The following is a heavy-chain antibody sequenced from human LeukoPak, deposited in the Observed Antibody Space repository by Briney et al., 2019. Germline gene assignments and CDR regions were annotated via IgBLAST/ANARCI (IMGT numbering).Heavy chain of an antibody. J-gene: IGHJ4*02. CDR3: ARFRYYGSEYYFDY. Sequence: PGGSLRLSCAASGFTFSDYYMSWIRQAPGKGLEWVSYISSSGSTIYYADSVKGRFTISRDNAKNSLYLQMNSLRAEDTAVYYCARFRYYGSEYYFDYWGQGTLVTVSS. V-gene: IGHV3-11*04. D-gene: IGHD3-10*01. CDR1: GFTFSDYY. CDR2: ISSSGSTI.